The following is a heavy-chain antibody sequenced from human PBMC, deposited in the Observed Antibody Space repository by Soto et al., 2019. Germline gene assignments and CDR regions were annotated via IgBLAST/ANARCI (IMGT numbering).Heavy chain of an antibody. J-gene: IGHJ6*02. CDR1: GGSVSSGSYY. V-gene: IGHV4-61*01. CDR3: ARGGRYSSGWYLGNYYYYYGMDV. D-gene: IGHD6-19*01. CDR2: IYYSGST. Sequence: SETLSLTCTVSGGSVSSGSYYWSWIRQPPGKGLEWIGYIYYSGSTNYNPSLKSRVTISVDTSKNQFSLKLSSVTAADTAVYYCARGGRYSSGWYLGNYYYYYGMDVWGQGTTVTVSS.